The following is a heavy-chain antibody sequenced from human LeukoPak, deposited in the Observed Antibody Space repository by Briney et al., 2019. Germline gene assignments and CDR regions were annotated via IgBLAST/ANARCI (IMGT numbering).Heavy chain of an antibody. CDR2: IYHSGST. V-gene: IGHV4-38-2*01. Sequence: NPSETLSLTCAVSGYSISSGYYWGWIRPPPGKGLEWIGSIYHSGSTYYNPSLKSRVTISVDTSKNQFSLKLSSVTAADTAVYYCARVVGAKDWFDPWGQGTLVTVSS. CDR1: GYSISSGYY. CDR3: ARVVGAKDWFDP. D-gene: IGHD1-26*01. J-gene: IGHJ5*02.